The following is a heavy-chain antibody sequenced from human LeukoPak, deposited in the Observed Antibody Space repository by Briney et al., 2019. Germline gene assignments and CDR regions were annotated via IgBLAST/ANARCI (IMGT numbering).Heavy chain of an antibody. CDR3: AHRPRPSSYLDNWFDA. CDR1: GFSLTTSGVG. Sequence: VSGPTLLKPKQTLTLTCTFSGFSLTTSGVGVGWIRQPPGKALEWLSVIYSNDDQRYSPSPKSRLTIPKDTSKSPVVLTITNMDPADTATYSCAHRPRPSSYLDNWFDAWGKGPLVAVSS. D-gene: IGHD6-6*01. CDR2: IYSNDDQ. J-gene: IGHJ5*02. V-gene: IGHV2-5*01.